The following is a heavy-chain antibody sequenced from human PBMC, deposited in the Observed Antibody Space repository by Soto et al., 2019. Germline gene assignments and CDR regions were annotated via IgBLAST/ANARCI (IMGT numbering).Heavy chain of an antibody. D-gene: IGHD3-22*01. CDR1: GFTFSSYA. CDR3: AKDRYDSSGYFFNDY. CDR2: ISGSGGTT. V-gene: IGHV3-23*01. J-gene: IGHJ4*02. Sequence: EVQLLESGGGLVQPGGSLRLSCAASGFTFSSYAMSWVRQAPGKGLEWVSTISGSGGTTYYADSVKGRFTISRDNSKNTLYLQMNSLRVEDTAVYYCAKDRYDSSGYFFNDYWGQGTLVTVSS.